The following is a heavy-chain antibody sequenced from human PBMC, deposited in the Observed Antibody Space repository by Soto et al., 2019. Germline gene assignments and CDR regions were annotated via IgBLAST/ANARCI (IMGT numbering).Heavy chain of an antibody. J-gene: IGHJ3*02. CDR2: ITPFKSDT. V-gene: IGHV1-45*02. Sequence: ASVKVSCKASGYTFTVRYLPWVRPAPGQALEWMGWITPFKSDTNYAQKFQDRVTITRDRSVSTAYMELSNLRSDDTAMYYCARSPFAGSDAFDIWGQGTMVTV. CDR1: GYTFTVRY. D-gene: IGHD1-1*01. CDR3: ARSPFAGSDAFDI.